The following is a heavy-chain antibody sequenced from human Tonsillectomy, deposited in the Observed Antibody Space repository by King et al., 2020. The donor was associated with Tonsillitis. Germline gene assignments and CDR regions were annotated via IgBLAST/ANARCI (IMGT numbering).Heavy chain of an antibody. J-gene: IGHJ6*02. Sequence: VQLVESGGGLVQPGVSLKLSCAASGSTFSSYEMNWVRQAPGKGLEWVSYITSSGSKIYYADSVKGRFTISRDNAKNTLSLQMNSLRAEDTAVYYCARENSSSGFYYYGMDVWGQGTTVTVSS. CDR1: GSTFSSYE. CDR2: ITSSGSKI. CDR3: ARENSSSGFYYYGMDV. V-gene: IGHV3-48*03. D-gene: IGHD3-22*01.